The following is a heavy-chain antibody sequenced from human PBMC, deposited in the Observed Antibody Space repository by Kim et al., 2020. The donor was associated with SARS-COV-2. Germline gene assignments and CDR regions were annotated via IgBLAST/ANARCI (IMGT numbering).Heavy chain of an antibody. CDR3: ARTSVTTHAFDI. V-gene: IGHV4-30-2*04. Sequence: YHNPSLRSRVTISVDTSKNQFSLKLSSVTAADTAVYYCARTSVTTHAFDIWGQGTMVTVSS. D-gene: IGHD4-17*01. J-gene: IGHJ3*02.